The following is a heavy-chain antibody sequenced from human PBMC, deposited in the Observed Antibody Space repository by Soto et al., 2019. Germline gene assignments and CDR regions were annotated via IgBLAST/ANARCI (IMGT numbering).Heavy chain of an antibody. CDR3: AREDILGVRSFDY. D-gene: IGHD3-9*01. CDR1: GFTFSGYS. V-gene: IGHV3-48*02. J-gene: IGHJ4*02. CDR2: ISSGSKTI. Sequence: GGSLRLSCAASGFTFSGYSVNWVRQAPGKGLEWVSYISSGSKTIYYAESVKGRFTVSRDNARNSQYLQMNSLRDEGTAVYYCAREDILGVRSFDYWGQGTLVTVS.